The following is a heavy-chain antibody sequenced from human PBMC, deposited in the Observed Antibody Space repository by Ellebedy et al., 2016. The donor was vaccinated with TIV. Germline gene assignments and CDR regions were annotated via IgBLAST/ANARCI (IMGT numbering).Heavy chain of an antibody. J-gene: IGHJ6*02. CDR1: GGSISSYY. V-gene: IGHV4-59*13. CDR2: MHYSGKT. Sequence: SETLSLTXSVSGGSISSYYWSWIRQPPGKGLEWIGYMHYSGKTNHSPSLKSRVIISVDTSKNQVSLKLHSVTAADTAMYYCAKYGYESGHYYGFDVWGQGTTVTASS. CDR3: AKYGYESGHYYGFDV. D-gene: IGHD5-18*01.